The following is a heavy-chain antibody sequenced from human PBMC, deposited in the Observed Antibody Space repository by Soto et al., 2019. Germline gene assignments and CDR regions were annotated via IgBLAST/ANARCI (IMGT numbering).Heavy chain of an antibody. CDR1: GFTFNSYG. CDR2: ISYDSTKT. V-gene: IGHV3-30*03. CDR3: ARDVGGSSWYGRYYYYYGMDV. D-gene: IGHD6-13*01. J-gene: IGHJ6*02. Sequence: PGGSLRLSCAASGFTFNSYGMHWVRQGPGNGLEWVAFISYDSTKTYYADSVKGRFTISRDNSKNTLYLQMNSLRAEDTAVYYCARDVGGSSWYGRYYYYYGMDVWGQGTTVTVSS.